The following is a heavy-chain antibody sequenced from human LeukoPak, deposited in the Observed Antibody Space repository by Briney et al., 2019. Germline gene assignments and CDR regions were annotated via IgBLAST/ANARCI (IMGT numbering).Heavy chain of an antibody. V-gene: IGHV4-38-2*01. CDR3: ARQPGDYGDYANPFDY. J-gene: IGHJ4*02. Sequence: SETLSLTCAVSGYSISSGYYWGWIRQPPGKGLEWIGSIYYSGSTYYNPSLKSRVTISVDTSKNQFSLKLSSVTAADTAVYYCARQPGDYGDYANPFDYWGQGTLVTVSS. CDR1: GYSISSGYY. D-gene: IGHD4-17*01. CDR2: IYYSGST.